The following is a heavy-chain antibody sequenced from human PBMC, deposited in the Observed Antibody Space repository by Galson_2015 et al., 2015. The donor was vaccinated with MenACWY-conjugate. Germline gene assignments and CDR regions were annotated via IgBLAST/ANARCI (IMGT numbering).Heavy chain of an antibody. J-gene: IGHJ3*02. CDR2: IDPSDSYT. D-gene: IGHD2-15*01. CDR3: ARFESTRYCSGGSCYIYAFDI. CDR1: GYSSTSYW. V-gene: IGHV5-10-1*01. Sequence: QSGAEVKKPGESLRISCKGSGYSSTSYWISWVRQMPGKGLEWMGRIDPSDSYTNYSPSFQGRVTISADKSISTAYLQWSSLKASDTAMYYCARFESTRYCSGGSCYIYAFDIWGQGTMVTVSS.